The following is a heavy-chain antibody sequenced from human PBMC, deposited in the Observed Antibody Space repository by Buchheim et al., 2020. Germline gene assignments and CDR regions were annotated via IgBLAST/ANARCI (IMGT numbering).Heavy chain of an antibody. V-gene: IGHV4-4*02. CDR3: ARDSDVTSRGYFDS. D-gene: IGHD1-26*01. Sequence: QVQLQESGPGLVGPSGTLSLTCTVSGGSLPSKTWWSWVRQSPGKGLEWIGEIYQTGATSYNPSPQVQFPIPVDNSNYQFSLTLTSVTAADTAIYYCARDSDVTSRGYFDSWGQGAL. CDR1: GGSLPSKTW. CDR2: IYQTGAT. J-gene: IGHJ4*02.